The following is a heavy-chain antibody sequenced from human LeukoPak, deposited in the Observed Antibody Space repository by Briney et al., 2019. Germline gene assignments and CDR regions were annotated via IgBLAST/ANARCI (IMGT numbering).Heavy chain of an antibody. CDR3: ARVQLVDYYYYSYMDV. Sequence: GSLRLSCAASGFTFDDYGMSWVRQAPGKGLEWVSGRNGGSTGYADSVKGRFTISRDNAKNSLYLQMNSLRAEDTALYYCARVQLVDYYYYSYMDVWGKGTTVTVSS. CDR2: RNGGST. V-gene: IGHV3-20*04. D-gene: IGHD6-6*01. J-gene: IGHJ6*03. CDR1: GFTFDDYG.